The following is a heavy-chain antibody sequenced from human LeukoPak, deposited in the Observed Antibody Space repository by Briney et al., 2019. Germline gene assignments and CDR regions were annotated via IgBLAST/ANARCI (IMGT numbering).Heavy chain of an antibody. D-gene: IGHD3-9*01. J-gene: IGHJ4*02. CDR3: AKRPFDILTGCPYYFDY. CDR1: GFTFSSYA. Sequence: GGSLRLSCAASGFTFSSYAMSWVRQAPGKGLEWVSAISGSGGSTYYADSVKGRFTISRDNSKNTLYLQMNSLRAEDTAVYYCAKRPFDILTGCPYYFDYWGLGTLVTVSS. V-gene: IGHV3-23*01. CDR2: ISGSGGST.